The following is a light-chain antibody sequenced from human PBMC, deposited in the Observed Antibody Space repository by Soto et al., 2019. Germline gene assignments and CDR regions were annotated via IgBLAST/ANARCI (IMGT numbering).Light chain of an antibody. CDR2: KAS. Sequence: DIQMTQSPSTLSGSAGDRVTITCRASQTISSWLVWYQQKPGKAPKLLIYKASTLKSGVPSRFSGSGSGTEFTLTTSSLQPDDFATYYCQHYNSYSEAFGQGTKVDIK. CDR3: QHYNSYSEA. V-gene: IGKV1-5*03. J-gene: IGKJ1*01. CDR1: QTISSW.